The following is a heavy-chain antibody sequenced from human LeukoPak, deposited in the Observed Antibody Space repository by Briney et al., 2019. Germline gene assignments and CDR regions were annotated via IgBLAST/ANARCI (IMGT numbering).Heavy chain of an antibody. CDR2: ISAYNGNT. Sequence: ASVKVSCKASGYTFTSYGISWVRQAPGQGLEWMGWISAYNGNTNYAQKLQGRVTMTTDTSTSAAYMGLRSLRSDDTAVYYCARDGRFLEWLPQNFDYWGQGTLVTVSS. CDR3: ARDGRFLEWLPQNFDY. CDR1: GYTFTSYG. D-gene: IGHD3-3*01. V-gene: IGHV1-18*01. J-gene: IGHJ4*02.